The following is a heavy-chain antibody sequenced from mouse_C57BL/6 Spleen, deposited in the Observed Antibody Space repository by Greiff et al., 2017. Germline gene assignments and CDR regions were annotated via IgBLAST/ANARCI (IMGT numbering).Heavy chain of an antibody. CDR1: GYAFSSYW. CDR3: AVYYDYDAWFAY. CDR2: IYPGDGDT. Sequence: LQESGAELVKPGASVKISCKASGYAFSSYWMNWVKQRPGKGLEWIGQIYPGDGDTKYNGKFKGKATLTADKSSSTAYMLLSSLTSEETAVDFCAVYYDYDAWFAYWGQGTLGTVSA. D-gene: IGHD2-4*01. J-gene: IGHJ3*01. V-gene: IGHV1-80*01.